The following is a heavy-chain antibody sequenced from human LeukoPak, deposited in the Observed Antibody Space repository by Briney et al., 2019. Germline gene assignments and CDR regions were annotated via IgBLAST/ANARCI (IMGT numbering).Heavy chain of an antibody. CDR1: GGSISSSSYY. D-gene: IGHD5-18*01. J-gene: IGHJ4*02. CDR3: ARHTGRGYSYGYPDY. V-gene: IGHV4-39*01. CDR2: IYYSGST. Sequence: SETLSLTCTVSGGSISSSSYYWGWIRQPPGKGLEWIGGIYYSGSTYYNPSLKSRVTISVDTSKNQFSLKLSSVTAADTAVYYCARHTGRGYSYGYPDYWGQGTLVTASS.